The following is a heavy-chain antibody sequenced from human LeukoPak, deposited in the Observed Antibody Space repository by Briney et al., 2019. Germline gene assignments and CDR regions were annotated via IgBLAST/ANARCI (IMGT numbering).Heavy chain of an antibody. CDR3: AMEVPREGYYDSSGFSH. CDR1: GGSFSGYY. V-gene: IGHV4-34*01. J-gene: IGHJ4*02. CDR2: INHSGST. D-gene: IGHD3-22*01. Sequence: PSETLSLTCAVYGGSFSGYYWSRIRQPPGKGLEWIGEINHSGSTNYNPSLKSRVTISVDTSKNQFSLKLSSVTAADTAVYYCAMEVPREGYYDSSGFSHWGQGTLVTVSS.